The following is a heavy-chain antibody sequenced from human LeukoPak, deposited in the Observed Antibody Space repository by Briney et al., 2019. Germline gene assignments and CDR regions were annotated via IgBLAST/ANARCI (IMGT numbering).Heavy chain of an antibody. CDR1: GGSISSGDYY. D-gene: IGHD5-12*01. J-gene: IGHJ6*02. V-gene: IGHV4-30-4*01. CDR3: AREKIVATRTGNYFYAMDV. Sequence: SQTLSLTCTVSGGSISSGDYYWSWIRQPPGKGLEWIGYIYYSGSTYYNPSLKSRVTLSVDTSKNQFSLKLTSVTAADTAVFYCAREKIVATRTGNYFYAMDVWGQGTTVTVSS. CDR2: IYYSGST.